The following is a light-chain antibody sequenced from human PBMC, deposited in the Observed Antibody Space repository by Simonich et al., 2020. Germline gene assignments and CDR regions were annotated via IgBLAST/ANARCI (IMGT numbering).Light chain of an antibody. J-gene: IGKJ1*01. CDR2: GAS. CDR1: QSVSSN. Sequence: EIVMTQSPATLSVSPGERATLSCRASQSVSSNLAGYQQKPGQAPRLLIYGASTRATGIPARLSGSGSGTEFTLTISSLQSEDFAVYYCQQYNNWWTFGQGTKVEIK. CDR3: QQYNNWWT. V-gene: IGKV3-15*01.